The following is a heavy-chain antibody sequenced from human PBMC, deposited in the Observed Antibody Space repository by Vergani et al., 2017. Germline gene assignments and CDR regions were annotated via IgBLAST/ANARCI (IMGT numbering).Heavy chain of an antibody. Sequence: QVQLQESGPGLVKPSETLSLTCVVSGYSISSGYYWGWIRQPPGKGLEWIGSIYHSGSTYYNPSIKSRVTISLDTSKNQFSLKVHSVTAADTAVYYCARHGNPPSNLAAPLATWGQGSLVTVSS. CDR2: IYHSGST. CDR3: ARHGNPPSNLAAPLAT. D-gene: IGHD4-23*01. CDR1: GYSISSGYY. V-gene: IGHV4-38-2*01. J-gene: IGHJ5*02.